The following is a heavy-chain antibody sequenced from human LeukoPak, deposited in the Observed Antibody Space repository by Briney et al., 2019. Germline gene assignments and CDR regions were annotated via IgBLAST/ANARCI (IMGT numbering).Heavy chain of an antibody. V-gene: IGHV2-5*01. Sequence: SGPTLVNPTQTLTLTCSFSGFSLSTGGVAVGWIRQPPGEALEWLALIFWNDETRYSPSLRSRLTITKDTSKNQVILRMTNMDPVDTATYYCAHKVEVGADTRYFQYWGQGIFVTVSS. CDR3: AHKVEVGADTRYFQY. D-gene: IGHD1-26*01. CDR2: IFWNDET. CDR1: GFSLSTGGVA. J-gene: IGHJ1*01.